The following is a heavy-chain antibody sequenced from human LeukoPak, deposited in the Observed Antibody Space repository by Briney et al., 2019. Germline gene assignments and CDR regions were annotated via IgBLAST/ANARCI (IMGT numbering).Heavy chain of an antibody. CDR1: GYTFTGYY. Sequence: ASVNVSCKASGYTFTGYYMHWVRQAPGQGLEWMGWINPNSGGTNYAQKFQGRVTMTRDTSISTAYMELSRLRSDDTAVYYCARGKWAVPALFDYWGQGTLVTVSS. D-gene: IGHD6-19*01. CDR3: ARGKWAVPALFDY. CDR2: INPNSGGT. J-gene: IGHJ4*02. V-gene: IGHV1-2*02.